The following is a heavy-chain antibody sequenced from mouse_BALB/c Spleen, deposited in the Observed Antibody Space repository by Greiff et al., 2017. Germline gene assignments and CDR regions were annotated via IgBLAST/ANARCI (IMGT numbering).Heavy chain of an antibody. V-gene: IGHV14-1*02. D-gene: IGHD4-1*01. J-gene: IGHJ3*01. Sequence: VQLQQSGAELVRPGALVKLSCKASGFNIKDYYMHWVKQRPEQGLEWIGWIDPENGNTIYDPKFQGKASITADTSSNTAYLQLSSLTSEDTAVYYCASRLTGTFAYWGQGTLVTVSA. CDR3: ASRLTGTFAY. CDR1: GFNIKDYY. CDR2: IDPENGNT.